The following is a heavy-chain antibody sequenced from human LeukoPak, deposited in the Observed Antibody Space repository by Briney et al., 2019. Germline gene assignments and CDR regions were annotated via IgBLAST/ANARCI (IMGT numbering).Heavy chain of an antibody. CDR2: INPNSGGT. J-gene: IGHJ4*02. CDR1: GYTFTGYY. Sequence: WASVKVSCKASGYTFTGYYMHWVRQAPGQGLEWMGWINPNSGGTNYAQKFQGRVTMTSDTSISTAYMELSRLRSDDTAVYYCASLRYYYDSSGHDYWGQGTLVTVSS. CDR3: ASLRYYYDSSGHDY. D-gene: IGHD3-22*01. V-gene: IGHV1-2*02.